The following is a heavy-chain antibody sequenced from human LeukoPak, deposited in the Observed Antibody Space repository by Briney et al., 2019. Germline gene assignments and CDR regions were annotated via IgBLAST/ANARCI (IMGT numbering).Heavy chain of an antibody. CDR3: AREEMATIPPYYYGMDV. J-gene: IGHJ6*02. CDR1: GGTFSSYA. CDR2: IIPILGIA. Sequence: ASVKVSCKASGGTFSSYAISWVRQAPGQGLEWMGRIIPILGIANYAQKFQGRVTITADKSTSTAYMELSSLRSEDTAVYYCAREEMATIPPYYYGMDVWGQGTTVTVSS. D-gene: IGHD5-24*01. V-gene: IGHV1-69*04.